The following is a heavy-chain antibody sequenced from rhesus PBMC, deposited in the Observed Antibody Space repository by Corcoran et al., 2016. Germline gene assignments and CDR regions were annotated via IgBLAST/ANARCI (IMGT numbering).Heavy chain of an antibody. CDR2: IGGSSGTT. CDR3: ARETTGVIKMVDY. J-gene: IGHJ4*01. Sequence: QVPLQESGPGLVKPSETLSLTCAVSGYSISSGYGCGWIRPPPGRGLEWSGYIGGSSGTTNYNPSLKSRVTISKDTSNNQVSLKLSSVTAADTAVYYCARETTGVIKMVDYWGQGVLVTVSS. CDR1: GYSISSGYG. D-gene: IGHD3-34*01. V-gene: IGHV4-127*01.